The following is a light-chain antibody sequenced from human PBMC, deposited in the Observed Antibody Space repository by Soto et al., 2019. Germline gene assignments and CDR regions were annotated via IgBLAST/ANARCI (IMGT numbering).Light chain of an antibody. CDR3: AAWDDSLNGYV. J-gene: IGLJ1*01. Sequence: QSVLTQPPSASGTPGQRVTISCSGSSSNIGSNPVNWYQQLPGTAPKVLVYTNSPRPSGVPDRFSGSKSGTSASLAISGLQSEDEADYYCAAWDDSLNGYVFGTGTKVTVL. V-gene: IGLV1-44*01. CDR1: SSNIGSNP. CDR2: TNS.